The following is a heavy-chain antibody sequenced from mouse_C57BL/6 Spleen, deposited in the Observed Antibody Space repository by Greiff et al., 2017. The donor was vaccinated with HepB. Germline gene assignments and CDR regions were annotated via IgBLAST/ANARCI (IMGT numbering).Heavy chain of an antibody. CDR2: INPNNGGT. D-gene: IGHD1-1*02. Sequence: EVKLVESGPELVKPGASVKIPCKASGYTFTDYNMDWVKQSHGKSLEWIGDINPNNGGTIYNQKFKGKATLTVDKSSSTAYMELRSLTSEDTAVYYCARVVRRTWFAYWGQGTLVTVSA. CDR1: GYTFTDYN. J-gene: IGHJ3*01. V-gene: IGHV1-18*01. CDR3: ARVVRRTWFAY.